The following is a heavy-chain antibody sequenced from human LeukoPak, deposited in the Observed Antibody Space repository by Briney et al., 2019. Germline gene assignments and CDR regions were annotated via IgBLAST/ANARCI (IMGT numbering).Heavy chain of an antibody. D-gene: IGHD5-24*01. Sequence: PGGSLRLSCAASGFTFSVAAMTWVRQPPGKGLEWVSLIGASGESTYYAASVKGRFTISRDNSKNTLSLQMNSLRVEDTAMYFCAKDIQLSTWGLGTMVTVSS. CDR3: AKDIQLST. V-gene: IGHV3-23*01. J-gene: IGHJ3*01. CDR1: GFTFSVAA. CDR2: IGASGEST.